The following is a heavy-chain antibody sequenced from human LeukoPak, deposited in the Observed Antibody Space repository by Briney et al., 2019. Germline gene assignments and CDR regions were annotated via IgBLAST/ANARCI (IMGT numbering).Heavy chain of an antibody. D-gene: IGHD6-13*01. V-gene: IGHV3-49*03. Sequence: GGSLRLSCTGSGFTFGDYAMTWFRQAPGKRLEWVGFIRSKAYGGTTENAASVKGRFTISRDDSKSIAYLQMNSLKIEDTAVYYCTRAGYSSSWPTGHWFDPWGQGTLVTVSS. CDR2: IRSKAYGGTT. J-gene: IGHJ5*02. CDR3: TRAGYSSSWPTGHWFDP. CDR1: GFTFGDYA.